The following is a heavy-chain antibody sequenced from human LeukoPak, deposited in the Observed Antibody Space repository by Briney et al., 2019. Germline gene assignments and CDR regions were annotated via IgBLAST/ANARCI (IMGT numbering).Heavy chain of an antibody. CDR3: ARDRLPVAGVGNDY. D-gene: IGHD6-19*01. J-gene: IGHJ4*02. CDR2: ISAYNGNT. V-gene: IGHV1-18*01. CDR1: GYTFTSYG. Sequence: ASVKVSCKAAGYTFTSYGISWVRQAPGQGLEWMGWISAYNGNTNYAQKLQGRVTMTTDTFTSTAYRELRSLRSDDTAVYYCARDRLPVAGVGNDYWGQGTLVTVSS.